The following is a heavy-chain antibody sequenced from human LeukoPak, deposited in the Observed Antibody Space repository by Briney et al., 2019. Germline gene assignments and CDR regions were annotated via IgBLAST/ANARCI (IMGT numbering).Heavy chain of an antibody. CDR1: GGSFSGYY. D-gene: IGHD4-17*01. Sequence: SETLSLTCAVYGGSFSGYYWSWIRQPPGKGLEWIGEINHSGSTNYNPSLKSRVTISVDTSKNQFSLKLSSVTAADTAVYYCARKRRLRPGFMDVWGKGTTVTVSS. J-gene: IGHJ6*03. CDR2: INHSGST. CDR3: ARKRRLRPGFMDV. V-gene: IGHV4-34*01.